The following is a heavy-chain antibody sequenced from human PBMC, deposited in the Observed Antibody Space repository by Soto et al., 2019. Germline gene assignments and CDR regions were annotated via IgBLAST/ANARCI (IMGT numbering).Heavy chain of an antibody. CDR3: EKDPYGDYSPGLLDY. CDR2: ISGSGGST. D-gene: IGHD4-17*01. Sequence: EVQLLESGGGLVQPGGSLRLSCAASGFTFSSYAMSWVRQAPGKGLEWVSAISGSGGSTYYADSVKGRFTISRDNSKNTLYLQMNSLRAEDTAVYYCEKDPYGDYSPGLLDYWGQGTLVTVSS. V-gene: IGHV3-23*01. CDR1: GFTFSSYA. J-gene: IGHJ4*02.